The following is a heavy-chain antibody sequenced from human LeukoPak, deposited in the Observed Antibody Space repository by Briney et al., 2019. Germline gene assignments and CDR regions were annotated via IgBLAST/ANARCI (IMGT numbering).Heavy chain of an antibody. D-gene: IGHD6-13*01. Sequence: SETLSLTCAVYGGSFSGYYWSWIRQPPGKGLEWIGYIYYSGSTNYNPSLKSRVTISVDTSKNQFSLKLSSVTAADTAVYYCAKVVIAAAGTNYYYYMDVWGKGTTVTVSS. CDR2: IYYSGST. V-gene: IGHV4-59*01. J-gene: IGHJ6*03. CDR1: GGSFSGYY. CDR3: AKVVIAAAGTNYYYYMDV.